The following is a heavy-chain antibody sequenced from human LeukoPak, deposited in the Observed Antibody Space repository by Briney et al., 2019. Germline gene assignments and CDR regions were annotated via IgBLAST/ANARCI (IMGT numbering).Heavy chain of an antibody. V-gene: IGHV4-61*02. CDR3: ARGPSVDYVWGSYRSRAFDI. Sequence: PSQTLSLTCTVSGGSISSGSYYWSWIRQPAGTGLEWIGRIYTSGSTNYNPSLKSRVTISVDTSKNQFSLKLSSVTAADTAVYYCARGPSVDYVWGSYRSRAFDIWGQGTMVTVSS. CDR1: GGSISSGSYY. J-gene: IGHJ3*02. D-gene: IGHD3-16*02. CDR2: IYTSGST.